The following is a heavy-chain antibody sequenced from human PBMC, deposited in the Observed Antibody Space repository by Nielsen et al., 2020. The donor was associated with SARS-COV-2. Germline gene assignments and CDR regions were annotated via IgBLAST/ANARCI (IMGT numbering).Heavy chain of an antibody. CDR3: AREGAVTTGYFDL. V-gene: IGHV3-33*01. CDR2: IWYDGSNK. D-gene: IGHD4-17*01. CDR1: GFTFSSYG. J-gene: IGHJ2*01. Sequence: GGSLRLSCAASGFTFSSYGMHWVRQAPGKGLEWVAVIWYDGSNKYYADSVKGRFTISRDNSKNTLYLQMNSLRAEDTAVYYCAREGAVTTGYFDLWGRGTLVTVSS.